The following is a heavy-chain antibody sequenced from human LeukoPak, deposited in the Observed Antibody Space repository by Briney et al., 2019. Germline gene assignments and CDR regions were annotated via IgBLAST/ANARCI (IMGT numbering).Heavy chain of an antibody. CDR3: AREVGGGYYGMDV. J-gene: IGHJ6*02. CDR2: INPSGST. Sequence: PSETLSLTCTVSGYSISSGYYWGRIRQPPGKVLEWIGEINPSGSTNYNPSLKRRVTLSVDTSKNQFSLKLSSVTAADTAVYYCAREVGGGYYGMDVWGQGTTVTVSS. CDR1: GYSISSGYY. D-gene: IGHD2-21*01. V-gene: IGHV4-38-2*02.